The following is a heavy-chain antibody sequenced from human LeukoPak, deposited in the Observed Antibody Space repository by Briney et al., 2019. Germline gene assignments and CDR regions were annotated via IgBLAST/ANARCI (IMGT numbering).Heavy chain of an antibody. D-gene: IGHD3-10*01. Sequence: GESLKISCKGSGYSFTSYWIGWVRQMPGKGLEWMGIIYPGDSVTRYNPSFQGQVTISADKSISTAYLHWSSLKASDTAMFYCARGITMIRGVVYFDYWGQGTLVTVSS. CDR1: GYSFTSYW. CDR3: ARGITMIRGVVYFDY. V-gene: IGHV5-51*01. CDR2: IYPGDSVT. J-gene: IGHJ4*02.